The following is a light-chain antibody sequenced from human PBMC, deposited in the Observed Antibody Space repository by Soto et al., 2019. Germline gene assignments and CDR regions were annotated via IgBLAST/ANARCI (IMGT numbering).Light chain of an antibody. V-gene: IGKV3-15*01. Sequence: RVMTQSPATLSVSQGENAILSCKASQSISGNLAWYQQKPGQPPRLLIYGASTRATGVPARFSGSGSGTAFTLAIINLQSEDSAVYFCQQYNSWPRSFGPGTK. J-gene: IGKJ2*01. CDR2: GAS. CDR1: QSISGN. CDR3: QQYNSWPRS.